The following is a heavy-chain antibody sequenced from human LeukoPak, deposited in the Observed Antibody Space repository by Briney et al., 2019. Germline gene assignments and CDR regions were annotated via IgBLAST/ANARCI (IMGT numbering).Heavy chain of an antibody. Sequence: GGSLRLSCAASGFTFSAYNMNWVRRTPGKGLEWVSSITTSSSYVFYADSVRGRFTISRDNAENSLYLQMNNLRDEDTAVYYCARDPYSGDYGPYYYYYMDVWGKGTTVTVSS. V-gene: IGHV3-21*01. CDR3: ARDPYSGDYGPYYYYYMDV. CDR2: ITTSSSYV. D-gene: IGHD5-12*01. J-gene: IGHJ6*03. CDR1: GFTFSAYN.